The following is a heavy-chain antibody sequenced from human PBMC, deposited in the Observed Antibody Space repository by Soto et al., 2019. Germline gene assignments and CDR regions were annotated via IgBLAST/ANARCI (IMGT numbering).Heavy chain of an antibody. J-gene: IGHJ4*02. CDR2: IYYSGST. V-gene: IGHV4-59*01. CDR3: ASPGTRAVRGGLRY. CDR1: GGSISSYY. D-gene: IGHD2-2*01. Sequence: PSETLSLTCTVSGGSISSYYWSWIRQPPGKGLEWIGYIYYSGSTNYNPSLKSRVTISVDTSKNQFSLKLSSVTAADTAVYYCASPGTRAVRGGLRYWGQGTLVTV.